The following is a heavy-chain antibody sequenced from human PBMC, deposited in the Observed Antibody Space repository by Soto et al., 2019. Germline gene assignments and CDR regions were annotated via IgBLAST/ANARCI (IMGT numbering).Heavy chain of an antibody. CDR1: GYTFTTYD. J-gene: IGHJ6*02. Sequence: QAQLVQSGAEVRKPGASVKVSCKASGYTFTTYDINWVRQAPGQGLEWLGWMDPNSGSTGYAQNFQGRITMTGNISRNTAHMELSSLQSEDTAVYYCARERKFDFWRKGLDVWGQGTTVTVSS. V-gene: IGHV1-8*01. CDR2: MDPNSGST. CDR3: ARERKFDFWRKGLDV. D-gene: IGHD3-3*01.